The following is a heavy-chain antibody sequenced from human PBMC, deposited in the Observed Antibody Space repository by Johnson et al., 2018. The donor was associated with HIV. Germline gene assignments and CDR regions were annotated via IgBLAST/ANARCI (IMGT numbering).Heavy chain of an antibody. D-gene: IGHD1-14*01. CDR3: ARGVSPERQAGPDAFDI. J-gene: IGHJ3*02. CDR2: ISSSGSTI. Sequence: QVQLVESGGGVVKPGGSLRLSCAASGFTFSDYYMSWIRQAPGKGLEWVSYISSSGSTIYYADSVKGRFTISRDNSKNTVYLQMNSLRAEDTAVYYCARGVSPERQAGPDAFDIWGQGTMVTVSS. CDR1: GFTFSDYY. V-gene: IGHV3-11*04.